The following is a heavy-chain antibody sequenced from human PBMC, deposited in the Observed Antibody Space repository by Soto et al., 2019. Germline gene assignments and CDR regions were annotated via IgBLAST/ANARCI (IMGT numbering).Heavy chain of an antibody. CDR1: GFTFSSYA. CDR3: ARGPGSYFDY. J-gene: IGHJ4*02. CDR2: ISSTGGST. Sequence: EVQLVESGGGLVQPGGSLRLSCAASGFTFSSYAMHWVRQAPGKGLEYVSAISSTGGSTYYANAVKGRFTISRDNSKNTLYLQMGTMIAADMAVYYCARGPGSYFDYWGQGTLVTVSS. V-gene: IGHV3-64*01.